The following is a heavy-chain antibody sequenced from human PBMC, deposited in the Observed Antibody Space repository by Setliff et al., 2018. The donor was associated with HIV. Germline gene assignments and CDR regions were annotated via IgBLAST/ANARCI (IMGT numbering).Heavy chain of an antibody. D-gene: IGHD4-17*01. Sequence: PSETLSLTCTVSGGSISSDGYYWSWIRQHQGKGLEWIGYIYHRGSAYYHPSLKSRVTISVDTSKNYFSLRLTSVTAADAAIYYCSSGGDFGDYNNWFESWGQGARVTVSS. CDR3: SSGGDFGDYNNWFES. V-gene: IGHV4-30-4*01. CDR2: IYHRGSA. CDR1: GGSISSDGYY. J-gene: IGHJ5*01.